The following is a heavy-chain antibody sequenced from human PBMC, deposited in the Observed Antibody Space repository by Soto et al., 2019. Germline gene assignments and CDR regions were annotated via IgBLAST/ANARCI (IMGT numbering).Heavy chain of an antibody. V-gene: IGHV3-23*01. CDR2: ISGSGGST. D-gene: IGHD3-22*01. CDR1: GFTFSSYA. J-gene: IGHJ4*02. Sequence: LRLSCAASGFTFSSYAMSWVRQAPGKGLEWVSAISGSGGSTYYADSVKGRFTISRDNSKNTLYLQMNSLRAEDTAVYYCATTYYYDSSGYFTYWGQGTLVTVSS. CDR3: ATTYYYDSSGYFTY.